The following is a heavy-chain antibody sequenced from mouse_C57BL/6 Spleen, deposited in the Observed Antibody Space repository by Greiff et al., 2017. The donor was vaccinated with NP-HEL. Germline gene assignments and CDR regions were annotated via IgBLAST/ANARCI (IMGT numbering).Heavy chain of an antibody. CDR2: IPPNSGST. CDR1: GYTFTSYW. Sequence: QVQLQQPGAELVKPGASVKLSCKASGYTFTSYWMHWVKQRPGQGLEWIGMIPPNSGSTNYNEKFKSKATLTVDKSSSTAYMQLSSLTSEDSAVYYCARGDGNYAAWFAYWGQGTLVTVSA. V-gene: IGHV1-64*01. CDR3: ARGDGNYAAWFAY. J-gene: IGHJ3*01. D-gene: IGHD2-1*01.